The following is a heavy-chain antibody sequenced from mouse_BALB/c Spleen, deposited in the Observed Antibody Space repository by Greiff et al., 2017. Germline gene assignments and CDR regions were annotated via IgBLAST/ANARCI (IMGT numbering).Heavy chain of an antibody. CDR3: ARDDSTAMDY. CDR1: GFSLTSYG. V-gene: IGHV2-9*02. J-gene: IGHJ4*01. Sequence: VQGVESGPGLVAPSQSLSITCTVSGFSLTSYGVHWVRQPPGKGLEWLGVIWAGGSTNYNSALMSRLSISKDNSKSQVFLKMNSLQTDDTAMYYCARDDSTAMDYWGQGTSVTVSS. CDR2: IWAGGST.